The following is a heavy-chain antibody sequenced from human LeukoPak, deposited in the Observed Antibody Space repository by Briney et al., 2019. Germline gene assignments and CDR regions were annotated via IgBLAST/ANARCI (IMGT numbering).Heavy chain of an antibody. V-gene: IGHV1-8*01. Sequence: ASVKVSCXASGYTFTSYDINWVRQATGQGLEWMGWMNPNSGNTGYAQKFQGRVTMTRNTSISTAYMELSSLRSEDTAVYYCARAYSGYDYYYYYYMDVWGKGTTVTVSS. D-gene: IGHD5-12*01. J-gene: IGHJ6*03. CDR3: ARAYSGYDYYYYYYMDV. CDR1: GYTFTSYD. CDR2: MNPNSGNT.